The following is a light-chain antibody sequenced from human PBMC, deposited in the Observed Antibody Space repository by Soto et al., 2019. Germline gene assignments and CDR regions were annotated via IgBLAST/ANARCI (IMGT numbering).Light chain of an antibody. Sequence: EIVLTQSPATLSLSPGERVSLSCRASQSVNTYFAWYQQKPGQAPRLLIYDASSRATGIPARFSGSGSGTDFTLTISSLEPEDFAIYYCQQRSSWPLTFGHGTRVVI. CDR1: QSVNTY. CDR2: DAS. V-gene: IGKV3-11*01. CDR3: QQRSSWPLT. J-gene: IGKJ1*01.